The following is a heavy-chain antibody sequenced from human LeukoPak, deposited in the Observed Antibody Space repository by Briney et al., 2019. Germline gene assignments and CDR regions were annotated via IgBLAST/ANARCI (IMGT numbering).Heavy chain of an antibody. CDR3: ARDHYYDSSGYTPAGDAFDI. D-gene: IGHD3-22*01. J-gene: IGHJ3*02. CDR2: LSGSGGST. Sequence: GGSLRLSCAASGFTFRSHGMSWVRQTPGKGLEWVSGLSGSGGSTYYADSMKGRFTISRDNAKNSLYLQMNSPRAEDTAVYYCARDHYYDSSGYTPAGDAFDIWGQGTMVTVSS. CDR1: GFTFRSHG. V-gene: IGHV3-21*06.